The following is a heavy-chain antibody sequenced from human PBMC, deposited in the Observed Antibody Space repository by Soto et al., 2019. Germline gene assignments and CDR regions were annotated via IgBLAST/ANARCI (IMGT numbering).Heavy chain of an antibody. Sequence: EVQLVDSGGGLVKPGGSLRLACAASGFTFSNAWMNWVRQAPGKGLEWVGCSKSKTDGGTTDYAAPGKGPVTIPTDASRTTVYLQMNNLKSADTGVYYCTGRSPTRGYTYGHDSWGQGTLVNVCS. CDR3: TGRSPTRGYTYGHDS. V-gene: IGHV3-15*07. D-gene: IGHD5-12*01. J-gene: IGHJ4*02. CDR2: SKSKTDGGTT. CDR1: GFTFSNAW.